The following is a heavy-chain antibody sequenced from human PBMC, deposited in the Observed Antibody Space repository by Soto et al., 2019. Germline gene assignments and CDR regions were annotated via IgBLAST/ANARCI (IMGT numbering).Heavy chain of an antibody. Sequence: EVELVESGGGVVQPGGSLRLYCAGAGFTFSSYWMAWVRQAPGKGLEWVASIKADGREKNYVDSVKGRCTVSRDNDKNSLYLQMNSLRVEDTAVYYCARDVGYGDYWGQGTLVFVSS. D-gene: IGHD5-12*01. CDR2: IKADGREK. V-gene: IGHV3-7*04. J-gene: IGHJ4*02. CDR3: ARDVGYGDY. CDR1: GFTFSSYW.